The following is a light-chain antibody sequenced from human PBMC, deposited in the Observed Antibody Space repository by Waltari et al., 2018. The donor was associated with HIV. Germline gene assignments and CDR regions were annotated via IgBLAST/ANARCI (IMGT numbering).Light chain of an antibody. CDR2: EDN. V-gene: IGLV6-57*01. CDR3: QSYDSSNQGV. J-gene: IGLJ3*02. CDR1: SGRIASNY. Sequence: NFMLTQPHSVSESPGKTVTISCTRTSGRIASNYVQWYQQRPGSSPTTVIYEDNQRPSGVPERFAGSIDSSSNSASLTISGLKTEDEADYYCQSYDSSNQGVFGGGTKLTVL.